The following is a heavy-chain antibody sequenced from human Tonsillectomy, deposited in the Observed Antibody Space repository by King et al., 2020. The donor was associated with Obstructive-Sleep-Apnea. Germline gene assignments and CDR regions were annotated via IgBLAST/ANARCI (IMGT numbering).Heavy chain of an antibody. J-gene: IGHJ4*02. CDR1: GFTFSSYA. V-gene: IGHV3-23*01. Sequence: VQLQESGGGLVQPGGSLRLSCEASGFTFSSYAMSWVRQAPGQGVEWVSVVGGCGGGTYNPDSVKGRVTISRDNSKNTLYLQMNSLRAEDTAVYYCAREFDYWGQGTLVTVSS. CDR2: VGGCGGGT. CDR3: AREFDY.